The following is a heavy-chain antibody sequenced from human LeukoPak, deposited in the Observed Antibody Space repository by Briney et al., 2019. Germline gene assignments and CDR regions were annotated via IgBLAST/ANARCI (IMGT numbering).Heavy chain of an antibody. Sequence: PGGSLRLSCAASGFTFSSYWMHWVRQAPGKGLVWVSRIKSDGSTTTYADSVKGRFTISRDNSKNTLYLHMNSLIPEDTAVYFCAKDWKFYYVSGSFFPDNWGQGTLVTVSS. D-gene: IGHD3-10*01. J-gene: IGHJ4*02. V-gene: IGHV3-74*01. CDR1: GFTFSSYW. CDR3: AKDWKFYYVSGSFFPDN. CDR2: IKSDGSTT.